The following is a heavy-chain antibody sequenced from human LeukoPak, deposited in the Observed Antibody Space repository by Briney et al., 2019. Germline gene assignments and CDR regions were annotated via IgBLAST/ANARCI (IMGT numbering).Heavy chain of an antibody. Sequence: GGSLRLSCAASGFTFSSYWMSWVRQAPGKGLEWVASIKEDGSEKYYVDSVKGRFTVSRDNARSSLYLQMNSLRVEDTAVYYCARDSGRFRLDYWGLGVLVTVSS. CDR1: GFTFSSYW. CDR3: ARDSGRFRLDY. V-gene: IGHV3-7*01. J-gene: IGHJ4*02. D-gene: IGHD6-19*01. CDR2: IKEDGSEK.